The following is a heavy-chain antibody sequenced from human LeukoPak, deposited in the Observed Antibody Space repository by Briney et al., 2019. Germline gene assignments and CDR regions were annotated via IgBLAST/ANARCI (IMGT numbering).Heavy chain of an antibody. Sequence: PGGSLRLSCAASGFTFSSYGMHWVRQAPGKGLEWVAVISYDGSNKYYADSVKGRFTIPRDNSKNTLYLQMNSLRAEDTAVYYCAKGGRGVWFGELLQTIFDYWGQGTLVTVSS. CDR3: AKGGRGVWFGELLQTIFDY. J-gene: IGHJ4*02. D-gene: IGHD3-10*01. V-gene: IGHV3-30*18. CDR1: GFTFSSYG. CDR2: ISYDGSNK.